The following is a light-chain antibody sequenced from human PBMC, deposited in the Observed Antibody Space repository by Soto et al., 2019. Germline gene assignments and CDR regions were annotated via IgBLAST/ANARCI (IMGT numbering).Light chain of an antibody. CDR1: QSVSSTS. Sequence: EFVLTQSPGTLSLSPGERATLSCRASQSVSSTSLAWYQQKPGQAPRLLIFGASSRATGIPDRFSGSGSGTDFTLTISRLEAEDFAVYYCQHYGSSPRWTFGQGTKVDIK. CDR3: QHYGSSPRWT. CDR2: GAS. V-gene: IGKV3-20*01. J-gene: IGKJ1*01.